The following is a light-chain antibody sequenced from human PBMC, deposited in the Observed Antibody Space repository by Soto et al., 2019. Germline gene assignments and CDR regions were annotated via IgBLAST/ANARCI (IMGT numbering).Light chain of an antibody. J-gene: IGKJ1*01. V-gene: IGKV3-20*01. CDR2: GAS. CDR1: QSVSSSY. Sequence: EIVLTQSPGTLSLSPGERAPLSCRASQSVSSSYLAWYQQKPGQAPRLLIYGASSRATGLPYRFSGSGSGKDVSVTISRLEPYDFEVYYIQLYGSSPPWTFGQGTKVEIK. CDR3: QLYGSSPPWT.